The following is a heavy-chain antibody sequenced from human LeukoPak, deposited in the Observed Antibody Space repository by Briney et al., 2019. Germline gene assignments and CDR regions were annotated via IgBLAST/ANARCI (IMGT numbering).Heavy chain of an antibody. Sequence: PGGSLRLSCAASGFTFDDYAMHWVRQAPGKGLEWVSGISWNSGSIGYADSVKGRFTISRDNSKNTLYLQMNSLRAEDTAVYYCAKGGIQLWTIDYWGQGTLVTVSS. V-gene: IGHV3-9*01. J-gene: IGHJ4*02. CDR2: ISWNSGSI. CDR3: AKGGIQLWTIDY. D-gene: IGHD5-18*01. CDR1: GFTFDDYA.